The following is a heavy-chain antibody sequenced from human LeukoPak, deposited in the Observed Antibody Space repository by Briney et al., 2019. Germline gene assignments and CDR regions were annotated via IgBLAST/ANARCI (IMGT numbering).Heavy chain of an antibody. V-gene: IGHV3-23*01. D-gene: IGHD1-1*01. CDR1: GFTFGSYT. Sequence: GGSLRLSCAASGFTFGSYTMNWVRQAPGKGLEWVSTSGTVGDTYHADSVRGRFTISRDNSKGTLDLQMTGLRAEDTAVYYCAMKTPGTHPFDYWGQGTLVTVSP. J-gene: IGHJ4*02. CDR3: AMKTPGTHPFDY. CDR2: SGTVGDT.